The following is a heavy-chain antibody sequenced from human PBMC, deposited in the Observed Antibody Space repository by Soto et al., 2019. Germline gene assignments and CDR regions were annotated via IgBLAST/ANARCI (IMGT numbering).Heavy chain of an antibody. Sequence: PSETLSLTCAVSGGSISSSNWWSWVRQPPGKGLEWIGEIYHSGSTNYNPSLKSRVTISVDKSKNQFSLKLSSVTAADTAVYYCARVKVSTVTMRTSWIFDYWGQGTLVTVSS. CDR2: IYHSGST. CDR3: ARVKVSTVTMRTSWIFDY. V-gene: IGHV4-4*02. D-gene: IGHD4-4*01. J-gene: IGHJ4*02. CDR1: GGSISSSNW.